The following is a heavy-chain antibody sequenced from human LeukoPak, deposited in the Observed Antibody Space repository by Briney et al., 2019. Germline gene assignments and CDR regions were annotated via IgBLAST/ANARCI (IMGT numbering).Heavy chain of an antibody. D-gene: IGHD4-23*01. V-gene: IGHV3-23*01. CDR2: ISGSGGST. CDR1: GFTVSSNY. CDR3: AKDSLDRISTVVTLPYYFDY. Sequence: GGSLRLSCAASGFTVSSNYMSWVRQAPGKGLEWVSAISGSGGSTYYADSVKGRFTISRDNSKNPLYLQMNSLGAEDTAVYYCAKDSLDRISTVVTLPYYFDYWGQGTLVTVSS. J-gene: IGHJ4*02.